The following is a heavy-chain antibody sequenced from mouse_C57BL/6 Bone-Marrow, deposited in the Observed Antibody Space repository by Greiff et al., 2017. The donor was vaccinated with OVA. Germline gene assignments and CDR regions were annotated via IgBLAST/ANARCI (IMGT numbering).Heavy chain of an antibody. CDR1: GYSFTSYW. J-gene: IGHJ2*01. CDR2: INPSRGYT. Sequence: VQLLQSGAELAKPAASVSLSCTASGYSFTSYWMHWVKQRPGQGLEWIGYINPSRGYTKYNQQFKDQATLTADKSSSVAYMQVGSLTYEDSAVDDCAGCWDGYWGQGTTLTVSA. CDR3: AGCWDGY. V-gene: IGHV1-7*01. D-gene: IGHD4-1*01.